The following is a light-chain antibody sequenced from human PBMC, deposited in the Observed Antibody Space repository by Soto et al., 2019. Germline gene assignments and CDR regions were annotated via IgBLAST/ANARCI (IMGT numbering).Light chain of an antibody. V-gene: IGLV2-14*01. Sequence: HSVLTQPASVSGSPGQSITISCTGTSSDVGGYNYVSWYQQHPGKAPKLMIYEVSNRPSGVSNRFSGSKSGNTASLTISGLQAEDEADYYCSSYTSSSIDYVFGTGTMLTVL. CDR1: SSDVGGYNY. CDR3: SSYTSSSIDYV. CDR2: EVS. J-gene: IGLJ1*01.